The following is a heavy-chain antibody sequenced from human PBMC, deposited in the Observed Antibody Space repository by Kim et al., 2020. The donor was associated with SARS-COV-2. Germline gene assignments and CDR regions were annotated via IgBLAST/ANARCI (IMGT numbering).Heavy chain of an antibody. Sequence: ASVKVSCKASGYTFTGYYMHWVRQAPGQGLEWMGWINPNSGGTNYAQKFQGRVTMTRDTSISTAYMELSRLRSDDTAVYYCARDSREYQLLSFYYYWGQGTLVTVSS. CDR1: GYTFTGYY. CDR2: INPNSGGT. V-gene: IGHV1-2*02. D-gene: IGHD2-2*01. CDR3: ARDSREYQLLSFYYY. J-gene: IGHJ4*02.